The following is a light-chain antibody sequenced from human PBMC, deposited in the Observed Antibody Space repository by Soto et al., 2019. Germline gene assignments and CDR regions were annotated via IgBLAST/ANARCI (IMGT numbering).Light chain of an antibody. J-gene: IGLJ1*01. CDR2: EVS. CDR1: SSDVGSYNR. CDR3: NSFTTRSTYV. V-gene: IGLV2-18*02. Sequence: QSALTQPPSVSGSPGQSVTISCTGTSSDVGSYNRVSWYQQPPGTAPKLMIYEVSNRPSGVPDRFSGSKSGNTASLTISGLQAEDEADYYCNSFTTRSTYVFGTGTKLTVL.